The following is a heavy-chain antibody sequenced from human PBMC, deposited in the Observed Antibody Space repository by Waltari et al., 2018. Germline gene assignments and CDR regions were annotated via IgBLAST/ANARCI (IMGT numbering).Heavy chain of an antibody. CDR2: IYSGGST. V-gene: IGHV3-53*02. D-gene: IGHD2-15*01. J-gene: IGHJ4*02. CDR3: AGGARSQDNY. Sequence: EEQLVETGGGLIQPGGSLRLSCAASAFTVRCHYIGWVRQAPGKGLEWVSVIYSGGSTYYADSVKGRFTISRDNSKNTLYLQMNSLRAKDTAVYYCAGGARSQDNYWGQGTLVTVSS. CDR1: AFTVRCHY.